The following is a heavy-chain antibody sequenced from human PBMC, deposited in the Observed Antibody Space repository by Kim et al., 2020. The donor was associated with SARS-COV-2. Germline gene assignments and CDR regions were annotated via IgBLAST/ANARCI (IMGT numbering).Heavy chain of an antibody. CDR2: ISDDVRDT. J-gene: IGHJ4*02. CDR3: TTRIHSHFDY. Sequence: GGSLRLSCAASGFIFSSYTMNWVRQAPGKGLECVSTISDDVRDTHYADSVKGRFTITRDNSKNTVYLQMHSLRAEDTAIYYCTTRIHSHFDYWGQGTLVT. V-gene: IGHV3-23*01. CDR1: GFIFSSYT. D-gene: IGHD1-20*01.